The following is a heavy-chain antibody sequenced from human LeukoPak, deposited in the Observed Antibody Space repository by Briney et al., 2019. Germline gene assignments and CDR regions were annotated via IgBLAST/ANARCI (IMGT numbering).Heavy chain of an antibody. V-gene: IGHV3-7*04. CDR3: ARGTWNFDL. CDR2: IEQDGSEK. J-gene: IGHJ2*01. CDR1: GFSFNSYW. Sequence: PGGSLRLSCAASGFSFNSYWMSWVRQAPGKGLEWVANIEQDGSEKYYVDSVKGRFTISRDNAKSSLYLQMNSLRVEDTALYYCARGTWNFDLWGRGTLLSVSS.